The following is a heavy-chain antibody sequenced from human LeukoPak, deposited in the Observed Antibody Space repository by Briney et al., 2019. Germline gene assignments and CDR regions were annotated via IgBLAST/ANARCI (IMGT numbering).Heavy chain of an antibody. CDR1: GGSISSSNW. CDR2: IYHSGST. J-gene: IGHJ6*03. D-gene: IGHD4-17*01. Sequence: SGTLSLTCAVSGGSISSSNWWSWVRQPPGKGLEWIGEIYHSGSTNYNPSLKSRVTISVDKSKNQFSLKLSSVTAADTAVYYCARDYGDYYYYYMDVWGKGTTVTVSS. CDR3: ARDYGDYYYYYMDV. V-gene: IGHV4-4*02.